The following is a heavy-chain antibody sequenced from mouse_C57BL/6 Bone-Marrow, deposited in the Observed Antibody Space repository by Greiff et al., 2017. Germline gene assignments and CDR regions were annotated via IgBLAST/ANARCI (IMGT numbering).Heavy chain of an antibody. CDR1: GIDFSRYW. J-gene: IGHJ1*03. CDR3: ARDSEDWYFDV. D-gene: IGHD3-2*02. Sequence: EVKLLESGGGLVQPGGSLKLSCAASGIDFSRYWMSLVRRAPGKGLEWIGEINPDSSTINYAPSLKDKFIISRDNAKNTLYLQMSIVRAEDTAHYYGARDSEDWYFDVWGTGTTVTVSS. V-gene: IGHV4-1*01. CDR2: INPDSSTI.